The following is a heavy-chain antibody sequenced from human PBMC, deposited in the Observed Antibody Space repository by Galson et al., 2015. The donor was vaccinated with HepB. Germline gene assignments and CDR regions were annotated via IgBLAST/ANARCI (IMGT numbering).Heavy chain of an antibody. J-gene: IGHJ4*02. V-gene: IGHV3-33*01. CDR3: ARVTGDQQLGDLDY. Sequence: SLRLSCAASGFTFSSYGMHWVRQAPGKGLEWVAVIWYDGSNKYYADSVKGRFTISRDSSKNTLYLQMNSLRAEDTAVYYCARVTGDQQLGDLDYWGQGTLDTVSS. CDR1: GFTFSSYG. D-gene: IGHD6-6*01. CDR2: IWYDGSNK.